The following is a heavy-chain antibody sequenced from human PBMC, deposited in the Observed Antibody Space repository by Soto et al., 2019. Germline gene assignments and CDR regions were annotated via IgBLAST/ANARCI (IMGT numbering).Heavy chain of an antibody. CDR3: ARDQEMATISYYYYGMDV. CDR2: ISYDGSNK. Sequence: GGSLRLSCAASGFTFSSYAMHWVRQAPGKGLEWVAVISYDGSNKYYADSVKGRFTISRDNSKNTLYLQMNSLRAEDTAVYYCARDQEMATISYYYYGMDVWGQGTTVTV. J-gene: IGHJ6*02. V-gene: IGHV3-30-3*01. D-gene: IGHD5-12*01. CDR1: GFTFSSYA.